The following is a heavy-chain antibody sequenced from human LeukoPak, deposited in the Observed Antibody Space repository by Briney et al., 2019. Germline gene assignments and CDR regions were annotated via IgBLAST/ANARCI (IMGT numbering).Heavy chain of an antibody. CDR1: GDSVSSNSAA. CDR2: TYYRSKWYN. J-gene: IGHJ4*02. Sequence: QTLSLTCAISGDSVSSNSAAWNWMRQSPSRGREWLGRTYYRSKWYNDYAVSVKSRITINPDTSKNQFSLQLNSVTPEDTAVCYCARSRQWLVPMYYFDYWGQGTLVTVSS. CDR3: ARSRQWLVPMYYFDY. D-gene: IGHD6-19*01. V-gene: IGHV6-1*01.